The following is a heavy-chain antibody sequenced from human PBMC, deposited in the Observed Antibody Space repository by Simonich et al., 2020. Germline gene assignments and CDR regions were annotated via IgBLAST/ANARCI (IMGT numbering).Heavy chain of an antibody. CDR3: ARHAGFAFDI. D-gene: IGHD6-13*01. CDR2: IYYSGST. Sequence: QLQLQESGPGLVKPSATLSLTCTVSGGSINISSYYWGWIRQPPGKGLEWIGGIYYSGSTYYNPSLKSRVTISVDTSKNQFSLKLSSVTAADTAVYYCARHAGFAFDIWGQGTMVTVSS. CDR1: GGSINISSYY. J-gene: IGHJ3*02. V-gene: IGHV4-39*01.